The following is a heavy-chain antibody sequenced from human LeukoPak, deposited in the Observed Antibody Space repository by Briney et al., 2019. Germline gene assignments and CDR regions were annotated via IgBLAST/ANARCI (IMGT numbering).Heavy chain of an antibody. J-gene: IGHJ4*02. CDR2: INPNSGGT. Sequence: ASVKVSCKASGYTFTDYYMHWVRQAPGQGLEWMGWINPNSGGTNYAQKFQGRVTMTRDTSISTAYMELRSDDTALYYCARSWVGSLSLDYRGQGPLATVSS. V-gene: IGHV1-2*02. D-gene: IGHD3-10*01. CDR1: GYTFTDYY. CDR3: ARSWVGSLSLDY.